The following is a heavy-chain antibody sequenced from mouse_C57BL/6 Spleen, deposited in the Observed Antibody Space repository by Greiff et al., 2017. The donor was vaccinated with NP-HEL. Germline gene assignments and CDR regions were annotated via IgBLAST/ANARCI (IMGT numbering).Heavy chain of an antibody. CDR3: TRAGYSNYYAMDY. Sequence: EVQGVESGEGLVKPGGSLKLSCAASGFTFSSYAMSWVRQTPEKRLEWVAYISSGGDYTYYADTVKGRFTISRDNARNTLYLQMSSLKSEDTAMYYCTRAGYSNYYAMDYWGQGTSVTVSS. D-gene: IGHD2-5*01. J-gene: IGHJ4*01. CDR1: GFTFSSYA. V-gene: IGHV5-9-1*02. CDR2: ISSGGDYT.